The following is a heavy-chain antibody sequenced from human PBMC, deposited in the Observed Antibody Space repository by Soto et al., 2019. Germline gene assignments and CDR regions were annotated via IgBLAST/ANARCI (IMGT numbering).Heavy chain of an antibody. J-gene: IGHJ6*02. CDR2: ISAYNGNT. CDR1: GYTFTSYG. Sequence: VKVSCKASGYTFTSYGISWVRQAPGQGLEWMGWISAYNGNTNYAQKLQGRVTMTTDTSTSTAYMELRSLRSDDTAVYYCARDKKYSSSWQGRGYYYYGMDVWGQGTTVTGLL. CDR3: ARDKKYSSSWQGRGYYYYGMDV. V-gene: IGHV1-18*04. D-gene: IGHD6-13*01.